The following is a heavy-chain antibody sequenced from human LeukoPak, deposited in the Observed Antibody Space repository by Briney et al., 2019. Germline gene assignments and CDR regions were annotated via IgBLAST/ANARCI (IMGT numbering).Heavy chain of an antibody. D-gene: IGHD1-7*01. J-gene: IGHJ6*02. CDR1: GGTFSSYA. Sequence: SSVKVSCKASGGTFSSYAISWVRQAPGQGLEWMGGIIPIFGTANYAQKFQGRVTITADESTSTAYMELSSLRSEDTAVYYCASPYWKELELNAPLDYYYGMDVWGQGTTVPVSS. CDR3: ASPYWKELELNAPLDYYYGMDV. V-gene: IGHV1-69*01. CDR2: IIPIFGTA.